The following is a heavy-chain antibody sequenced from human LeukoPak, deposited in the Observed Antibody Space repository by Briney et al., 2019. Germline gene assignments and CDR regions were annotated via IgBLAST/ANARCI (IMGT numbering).Heavy chain of an antibody. D-gene: IGHD6-19*01. CDR1: GFTVSSNY. J-gene: IGHJ4*02. Sequence: GGSLRLSCAASGFTVSSNYMSWVRQAPGKGLEWVSVIYTGGSTYYADSVKGRFTISRDNSKSTLCLQMTSLRAEDTAIYYCARESSSGWDYWGQGTLVTVSS. V-gene: IGHV3-53*01. CDR2: IYTGGST. CDR3: ARESSSGWDY.